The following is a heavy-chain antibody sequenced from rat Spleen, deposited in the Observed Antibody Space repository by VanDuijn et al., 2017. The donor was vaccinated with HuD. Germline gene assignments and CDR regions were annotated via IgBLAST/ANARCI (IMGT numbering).Heavy chain of an antibody. D-gene: IGHD4-1*01. V-gene: IGHV5-7*01. CDR3: ARRGYNNYFFDY. CDR1: GFTFSDYY. J-gene: IGHJ2*01. CDR2: ISHDGSTT. Sequence: EVQLVESGGGLVQPGRSLKLSCAASGFTFSDYYMAWVRQAPTKGLEWVAAISHDGSTTYYRDSVKGRFTISRDNAKSTPYLKMDSLRSEDTATYYCARRGYNNYFFDYWGRGVMVTVSA.